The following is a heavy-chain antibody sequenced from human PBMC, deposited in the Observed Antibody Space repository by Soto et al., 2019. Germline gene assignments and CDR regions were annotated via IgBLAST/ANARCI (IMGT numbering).Heavy chain of an antibody. CDR3: ASGRSAIVGAQDY. CDR2: ISYDGTNK. D-gene: IGHD1-26*01. V-gene: IGHV3-30-3*01. CDR1: GFIFSSYA. J-gene: IGHJ4*02. Sequence: PGGSLRLSCAASGFIFSSYAMHWVRQAPGKGLEWVAVISYDGTNKYYADSVKGRFTISRDNSKNTLYLQMNSLRTEDTAVYYCASGRSAIVGAQDYWGQGTLVTVSS.